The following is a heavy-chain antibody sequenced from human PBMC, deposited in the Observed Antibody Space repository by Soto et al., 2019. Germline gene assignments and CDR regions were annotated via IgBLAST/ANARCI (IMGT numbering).Heavy chain of an antibody. Sequence: QVQLVQSGAEVKKAGASVKVSCKASGYTFIAYYIHWVRQAPGQGLEWMGWINPDSGATNYAQKFQGRVTMTSDTSISAASMELSRLRSDDTAVYYCARDPGSGWYDNFDYWGQGTLVTVSS. CDR3: ARDPGSGWYDNFDY. D-gene: IGHD6-19*01. J-gene: IGHJ4*02. CDR2: INPDSGAT. V-gene: IGHV1-2*02. CDR1: GYTFIAYY.